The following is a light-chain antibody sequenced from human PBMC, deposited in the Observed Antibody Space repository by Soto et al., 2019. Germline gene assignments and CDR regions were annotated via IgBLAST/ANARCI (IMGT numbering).Light chain of an antibody. CDR2: VAS. J-gene: IGKJ5*01. Sequence: DIQMTQSPSTLSASVGDGVTITCRASQRISTWLAWYRQKPGKAPNLLIYVASSLQSEVPSRFSGSGSGTDFTLTITSLQPEDFATYYCQQSYGTPITFGQGTRLEIK. CDR3: QQSYGTPIT. V-gene: IGKV1-39*01. CDR1: QRISTW.